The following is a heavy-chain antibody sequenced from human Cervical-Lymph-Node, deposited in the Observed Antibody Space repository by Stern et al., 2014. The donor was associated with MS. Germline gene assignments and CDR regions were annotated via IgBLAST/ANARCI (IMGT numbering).Heavy chain of an antibody. V-gene: IGHV1-2*02. J-gene: IGHJ6*02. D-gene: IGHD2-2*01. CDR2: INPYSGDT. Sequence: QVQLVQSGAEVKKPGASVKVSCKASGYIFTGYYMHWMRQAPGQGLEWMGWINPYSGDTTHAQKFQGRVTITRDTSISTTFMELNRLRSDDTAVYYCARGEGVPRENGMDVWGQGTTVTVSS. CDR3: ARGEGVPRENGMDV. CDR1: GYIFTGYY.